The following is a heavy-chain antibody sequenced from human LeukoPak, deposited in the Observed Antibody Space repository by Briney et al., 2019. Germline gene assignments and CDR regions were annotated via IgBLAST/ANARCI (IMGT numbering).Heavy chain of an antibody. CDR1: GLTFSRFA. Sequence: PGGSLRLSCAASGLTFSRFAMSWIRQAPGKGLEWVSYISSSSSYTNYADSVKGRFTISRDNAKNSLYLQMNSLRAEDTAVYYCARDPHPYYYDSSGPFRAFDIWGQGTMVTVSS. D-gene: IGHD3-22*01. CDR2: ISSSSSYT. J-gene: IGHJ3*02. V-gene: IGHV3-11*05. CDR3: ARDPHPYYYDSSGPFRAFDI.